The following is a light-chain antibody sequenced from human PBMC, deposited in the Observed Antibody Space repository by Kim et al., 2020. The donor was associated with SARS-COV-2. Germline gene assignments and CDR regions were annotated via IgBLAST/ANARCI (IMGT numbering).Light chain of an antibody. CDR2: GAS. CDR3: QEYTSSPPYT. CDR1: QSVGSNY. V-gene: IGKV3-20*01. Sequence: SPGERATLSCRASQSVGSNYLAWYQQKPGQAPRLLFYGASNGATGIPDRFGGSGSGTDFTLAIGRLEPEDFAVYYCQEYTSSPPYTFGQGTKLEI. J-gene: IGKJ2*01.